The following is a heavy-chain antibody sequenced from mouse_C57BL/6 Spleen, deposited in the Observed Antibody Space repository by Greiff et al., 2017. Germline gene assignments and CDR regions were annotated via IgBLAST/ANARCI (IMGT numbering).Heavy chain of an antibody. CDR3: AREKGTTVDYFDY. D-gene: IGHD1-1*01. Sequence: QVQLKQPGAELVMPGASVKLSCKASGYTFTSYWMHWVKQRPGQGLEWIGEIDPSDSYTNYNQKFKGKSTLTVDKSSSTAYMQLSSLTSEDPAVYYCAREKGTTVDYFDYWGQGTTLTVSS. CDR2: IDPSDSYT. J-gene: IGHJ2*01. CDR1: GYTFTSYW. V-gene: IGHV1-69*01.